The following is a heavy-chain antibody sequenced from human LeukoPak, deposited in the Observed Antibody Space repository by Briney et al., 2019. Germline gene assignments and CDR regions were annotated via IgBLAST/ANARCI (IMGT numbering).Heavy chain of an antibody. Sequence: ASVKVSCKASGYTFTSYGISWVRQAPGQGLEWMGWISAYNGNTNYAQKLQGRVTMTTDTSTSTAYMELRSLRSDDTAVYYCARAFVVVPAAMPSHTHGYYYYGMDVWGQGTTVTVSS. CDR2: ISAYNGNT. D-gene: IGHD2-2*01. CDR3: ARAFVVVPAAMPSHTHGYYYYGMDV. J-gene: IGHJ6*02. CDR1: GYTFTSYG. V-gene: IGHV1-18*01.